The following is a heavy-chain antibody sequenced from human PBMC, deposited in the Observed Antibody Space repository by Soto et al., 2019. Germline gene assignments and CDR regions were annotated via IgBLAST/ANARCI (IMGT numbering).Heavy chain of an antibody. CDR1: GGSISAFY. CDR2: LYYSGNT. J-gene: IGHJ4*02. Sequence: SETLCLTWPVSGGSISAFYGSWVRQPPGKGLEWIGYLYYSGNTNYNPSLKSRVTISVDASKNQVSLRLTSVTAADTAVYYCARVGGVAARTFDYWGQGTVVTVSS. V-gene: IGHV4-59*01. CDR3: ARVGGVAARTFDY. D-gene: IGHD2-15*01.